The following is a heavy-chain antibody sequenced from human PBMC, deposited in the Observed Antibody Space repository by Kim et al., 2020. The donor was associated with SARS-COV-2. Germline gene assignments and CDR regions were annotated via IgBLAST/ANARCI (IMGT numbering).Heavy chain of an antibody. D-gene: IGHD3-22*01. Sequence: RYSPSLKSRLTITKDTSNIQVVLTMTNMDPVDTATYYCAHRQAVVGGSYFDLWGRGTLVTVSS. J-gene: IGHJ2*01. V-gene: IGHV2-5*01. CDR3: AHRQAVVGGSYFDL.